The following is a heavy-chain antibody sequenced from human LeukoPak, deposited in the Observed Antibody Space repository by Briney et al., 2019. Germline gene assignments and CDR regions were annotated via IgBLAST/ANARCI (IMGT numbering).Heavy chain of an antibody. CDR3: AKLGGFIAVAGNDNYYFDY. CDR1: GFTFSRYA. J-gene: IGHJ4*02. D-gene: IGHD6-19*01. V-gene: IGHV3-23*01. Sequence: PGGSLRLSCAASGFTFSRYAMSSVPPTLGEGLEWVSAISVIVGSTYYADPVRGRFTISRDNSKNTLYLQMNSLRAEDTAVYYCAKLGGFIAVAGNDNYYFDYWGQGTLVTVSS. CDR2: ISVIVGST.